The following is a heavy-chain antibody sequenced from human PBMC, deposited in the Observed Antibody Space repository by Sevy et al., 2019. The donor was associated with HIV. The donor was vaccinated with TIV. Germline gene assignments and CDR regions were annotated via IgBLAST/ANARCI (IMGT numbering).Heavy chain of an antibody. V-gene: IGHV2-5*01. J-gene: IGHJ4*02. CDR1: GFSLSTSGVG. D-gene: IGHD1-26*01. CDR3: AHRQDGSSYSVCYFDY. Sequence: SGPTLVKPTQTLTLTCTFSGFSLSTSGVGVGWIRQPPGKALEWLVLIYWNDDKRYSPSLKSRLTITKDTSKNQVVLTMTNMDPVDTATYYCAHRQDGSSYSVCYFDYWGQGTLVTVSS. CDR2: IYWNDDK.